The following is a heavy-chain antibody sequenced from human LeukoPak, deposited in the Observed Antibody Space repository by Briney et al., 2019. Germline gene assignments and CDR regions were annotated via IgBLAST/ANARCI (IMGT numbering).Heavy chain of an antibody. CDR2: ITFSSSII. Sequence: GGSLRLSCAASGFTFSSYSMDWVRQAPGKGLEWVSYITFSSSIIYYADSVKGRFTISRDNAKNSLYLQMNSLRAEDTAVYYCAELGITMIGGVWGKGTTVTISS. D-gene: IGHD3-10*02. V-gene: IGHV3-48*01. J-gene: IGHJ6*04. CDR1: GFTFSSYS. CDR3: AELGITMIGGV.